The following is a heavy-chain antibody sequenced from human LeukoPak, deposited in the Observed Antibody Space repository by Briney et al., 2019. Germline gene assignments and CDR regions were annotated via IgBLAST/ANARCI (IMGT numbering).Heavy chain of an antibody. Sequence: SETLSLTCTVSGASISSSSSYYWDWIRQSPEKGLERIVSIYYSGSTYYNPSLKSRVTISVDTSKNQFSLKLNSVTAADTAVYYCARRRIAAPGSYYYYYMDVWGIGTTVTVSS. D-gene: IGHD6-13*01. V-gene: IGHV4-39*01. J-gene: IGHJ6*03. CDR2: IYYSGST. CDR1: GASISSSSSYY. CDR3: ARRRIAAPGSYYYYYMDV.